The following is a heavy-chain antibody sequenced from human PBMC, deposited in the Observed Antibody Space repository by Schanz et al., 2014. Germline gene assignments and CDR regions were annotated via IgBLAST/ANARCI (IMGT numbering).Heavy chain of an antibody. J-gene: IGHJ6*02. CDR1: GFTFSSYG. CDR2: VCYDGSKK. D-gene: IGHD1-26*01. CDR3: EQNLQRELLRADHYYGMEV. V-gene: IGHV3-33*06. Sequence: LVESGGGVVQPGRSLRLSCAASGFTFSSYGMHWVRQVPGKGLEWVAVVCYDGSKKYYADSVKGRFTTSRDNSKTMMYLQMTSLRAEDTTVYNCEQNLQRELLRADHYYGMEVWGQGTTVTVSS.